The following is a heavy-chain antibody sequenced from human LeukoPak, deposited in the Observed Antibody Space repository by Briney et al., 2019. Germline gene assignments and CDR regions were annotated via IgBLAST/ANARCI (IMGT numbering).Heavy chain of an antibody. D-gene: IGHD6-19*01. CDR3: EKGAAVGAFPDF. CDR2: ISWDSGSI. CDR1: GFTFDDYA. V-gene: IGHV3-9*01. Sequence: GGSLRLSCAPSGFTFDDYAMHWVRQVPERGLGWDSGISWDSGSIGYADSVKGRFTSCKDNAKNSLYLQMSSLRGEDSALYCCEKGAAVGAFPDFWGEGTLVSVS. J-gene: IGHJ4*02.